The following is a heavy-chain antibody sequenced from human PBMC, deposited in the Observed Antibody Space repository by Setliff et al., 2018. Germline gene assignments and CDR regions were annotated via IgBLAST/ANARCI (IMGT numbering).Heavy chain of an antibody. CDR3: ARELPRTIFGVVIDY. J-gene: IGHJ4*02. CDR1: GGSLSDYY. D-gene: IGHD3-3*01. CDR2: INQSGST. Sequence: TSETLSLTCGGYGGSLSDYYWSWIRQPPGKGLEWIGEINQSGSTTYNPSLKGRVTISMDTSKNQFSLKLTSVTAADTAVYYCARELPRTIFGVVIDYWGQGTLVTVSS. V-gene: IGHV4-34*01.